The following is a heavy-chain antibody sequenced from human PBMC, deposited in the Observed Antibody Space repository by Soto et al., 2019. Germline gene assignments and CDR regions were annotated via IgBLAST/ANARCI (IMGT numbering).Heavy chain of an antibody. D-gene: IGHD3-22*01. CDR3: AHTLYYYDSSGYYYFDY. CDR1: GFSLSTSGVG. Sequence: QITLKESGPTLVKPTQTLTLTCTFSGFSLSTSGVGVGWIRQPPGKALEWLALIYWDDDKRYSPSLKSRLTITKDTSKNQVVLTMTNMDPVDTATYYCAHTLYYYDSSGYYYFDYWGQGTLVTVSS. V-gene: IGHV2-5*02. J-gene: IGHJ4*02. CDR2: IYWDDDK.